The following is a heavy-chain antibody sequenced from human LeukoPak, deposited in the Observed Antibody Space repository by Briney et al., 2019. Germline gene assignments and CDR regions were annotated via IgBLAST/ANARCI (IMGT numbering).Heavy chain of an antibody. D-gene: IGHD4-17*01. CDR3: ARETSTVTPETGSDY. CDR1: GFTFSTYS. J-gene: IGHJ4*02. CDR2: IRSSSSYI. Sequence: GGSLRLSCAASGFTFSTYSMNWVRQAPGKGLEWVSYIRSSSSYIYYADSVKGRFTISRDNAKNSLYLQMNSLRAEDTAVYYCARETSTVTPETGSDYWGQGALVTVSS. V-gene: IGHV3-21*05.